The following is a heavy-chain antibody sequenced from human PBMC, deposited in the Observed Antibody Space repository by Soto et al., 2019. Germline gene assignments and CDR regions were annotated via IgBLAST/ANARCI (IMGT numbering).Heavy chain of an antibody. CDR1: GGSFSGYY. CDR2: INHSGST. D-gene: IGHD4-17*01. CDR3: ARSSTPVTTGGY. Sequence: SETLSLTCAVYGGSFSGYYWSWIRQPPGKGLEWIGEINHSGSTNYNPSLKSRVTISVDTSKNQFSLKLSSATAADTAVYYCARSSTPVTTGGYWGQGTLVTVSS. V-gene: IGHV4-34*01. J-gene: IGHJ4*02.